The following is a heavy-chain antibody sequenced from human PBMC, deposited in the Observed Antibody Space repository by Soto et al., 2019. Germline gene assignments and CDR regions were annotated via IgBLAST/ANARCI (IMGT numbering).Heavy chain of an antibody. CDR1: GYSFTNYW. Sequence: GESLKISCKGSGYSFTNYWIGWVRQMPGKGLEWMGIIYPSDSDTRYSPSFQGQVTISADKSISTAYLQWSSLKASDTATHYCARPYNTGWYIAFHIWGQGTMVTVSS. J-gene: IGHJ3*02. CDR3: ARPYNTGWYIAFHI. CDR2: IYPSDSDT. V-gene: IGHV5-51*01. D-gene: IGHD6-19*01.